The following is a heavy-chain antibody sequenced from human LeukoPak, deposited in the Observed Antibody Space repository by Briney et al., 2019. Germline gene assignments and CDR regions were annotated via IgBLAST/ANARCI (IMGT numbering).Heavy chain of an antibody. CDR3: ARLYGSGSYYNY. V-gene: IGHV4-34*01. CDR1: GGSFSGYY. CDR2: INHSGST. J-gene: IGHJ4*02. D-gene: IGHD3-10*01. Sequence: SETLSLTCTVYGGSFSGYYWSWIRQPPGKGLEWIGEINHSGSTNYYPSLKSRVTISIDTSKNQFSLRLSSVTAADTAMYYCARLYGSGSYYNYWGQGTLVTVSS.